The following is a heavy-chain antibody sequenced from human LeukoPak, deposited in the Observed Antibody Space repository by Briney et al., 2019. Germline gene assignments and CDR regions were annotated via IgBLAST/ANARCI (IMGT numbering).Heavy chain of an antibody. J-gene: IGHJ4*02. V-gene: IGHV4-39*01. Sequence: PSETLSLTSTVSGGSISSSSYYWGWIRQPPGKGLEWIGSIYYSGSTYYNPSLKSRVTISVDTSKNQFSLKLSSVTAADTAVYYSASVDPPGAFDYWGQGTLVTVSS. D-gene: IGHD4/OR15-4a*01. CDR2: IYYSGST. CDR3: ASVDPPGAFDY. CDR1: GGSISSSSYY.